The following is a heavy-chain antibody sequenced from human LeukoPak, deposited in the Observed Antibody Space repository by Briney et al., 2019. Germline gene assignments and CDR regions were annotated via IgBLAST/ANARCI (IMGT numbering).Heavy chain of an antibody. CDR3: ARSDYYDSSGYYLEDY. V-gene: IGHV3-30-3*01. CDR2: ISYDGSNK. J-gene: IGHJ4*02. Sequence: PGGSLRLSCAASEFTFSSYAMHWVRQAPGKGLEWVAVISYDGSNKYYADSVKGRFTISRDNSKNTLYLQMNSLRAEDTAVYYCARSDYYDSSGYYLEDYWGQGTLVTVSS. D-gene: IGHD3-22*01. CDR1: EFTFSSYA.